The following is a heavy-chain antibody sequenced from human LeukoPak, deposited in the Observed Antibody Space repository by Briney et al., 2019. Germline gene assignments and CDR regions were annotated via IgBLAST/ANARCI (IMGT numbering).Heavy chain of an antibody. CDR3: ARTDYDSYWYMDV. J-gene: IGHJ6*03. V-gene: IGHV3-48*04. Sequence: GSLRLSCAASGFTFSSYSMNLVRQAPGKGLEWVSYISSSSSTIYYADSVKGRFTISRDNAKNSLYLQMNSLRAEDTAVYYCARTDYDSYWYMDVWGKGTTVTVSS. D-gene: IGHD3-3*01. CDR2: ISSSSSTI. CDR1: GFTFSSYS.